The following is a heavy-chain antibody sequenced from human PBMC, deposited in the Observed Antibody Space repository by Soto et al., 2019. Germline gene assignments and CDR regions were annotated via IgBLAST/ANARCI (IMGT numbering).Heavy chain of an antibody. CDR3: ARGSWSVTGYGDYDY. Sequence: SQTLSLTCVISGDSVSSNRAAWNWVRQSPSRGLEWLGRTYYRSKWKNDYAVSVNSRITINPDTSKNQLSLQLNSVTPEDTAVYYCARGSWSVTGYGDYDYWGQGTLVTVSS. V-gene: IGHV6-1*01. CDR2: TYYRSKWKN. J-gene: IGHJ4*02. CDR1: GDSVSSNRAA. D-gene: IGHD4-17*01.